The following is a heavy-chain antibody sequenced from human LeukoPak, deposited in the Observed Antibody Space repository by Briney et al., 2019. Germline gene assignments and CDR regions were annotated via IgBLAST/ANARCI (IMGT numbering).Heavy chain of an antibody. D-gene: IGHD3-10*01. CDR1: GFTFKNAW. CDR2: ISSSGSTI. J-gene: IGHJ4*02. Sequence: GGSLRLSCAASGFTFKNAWMSWVRQAPGKGLEWVSYISSSGSTIYYADSVKGRFTISRDNAKNSLYLQMNSLRAEDTAVYYCARDRYGSGSYLSPGDYWGQGTLVTVSS. CDR3: ARDRYGSGSYLSPGDY. V-gene: IGHV3-11*04.